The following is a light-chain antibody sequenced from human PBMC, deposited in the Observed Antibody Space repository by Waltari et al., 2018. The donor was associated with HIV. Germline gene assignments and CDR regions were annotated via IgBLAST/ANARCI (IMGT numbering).Light chain of an antibody. V-gene: IGKV1-39*01. CDR3: QQGNSIPVT. CDR1: QRISNH. CDR2: AAS. J-gene: IGKJ4*01. Sequence: DIQVTQSPSSLSASVGDSLTITCRASQRISNHLNWYQQKPGKAPKFLIYAASSLQSGVPSRFRGSGSGTDFTLTITNLQPEDFATYFCQQGNSIPVTFGGGTNVEIK.